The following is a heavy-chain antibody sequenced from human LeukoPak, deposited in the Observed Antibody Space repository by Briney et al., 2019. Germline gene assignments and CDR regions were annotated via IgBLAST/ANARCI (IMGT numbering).Heavy chain of an antibody. CDR2: ISSNGEYI. CDR1: GFSFSDYS. CDR3: ARDSYSSGWSFDY. V-gene: IGHV3-21*01. J-gene: IGHJ4*02. D-gene: IGHD6-19*01. Sequence: GGSLRLSCAASGFSFSDYSMNWVRHTPVKGLEWVASISSNGEYIHYADSVKGRFTIFRDNAESSLHLQMNSLRAEDTAVYYCARDSYSSGWSFDYWGQGTLVTVSS.